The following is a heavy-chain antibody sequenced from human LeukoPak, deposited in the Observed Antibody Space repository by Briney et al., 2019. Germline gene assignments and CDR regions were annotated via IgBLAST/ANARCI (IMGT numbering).Heavy chain of an antibody. CDR1: GYTFTSYY. V-gene: IGHV1-46*01. CDR2: INPSGGST. D-gene: IGHD3-10*01. Sequence: ASVKVSCKASGYTFTSYYMHWVRQAPGQGPEWMGIINPSGGSTSYAQKFQGRVTMTTDTSTSTAYMELRSLRSDDTAVYYCARAKAVLLWFGESGGDYWGQGTLVTVSS. J-gene: IGHJ4*02. CDR3: ARAKAVLLWFGESGGDY.